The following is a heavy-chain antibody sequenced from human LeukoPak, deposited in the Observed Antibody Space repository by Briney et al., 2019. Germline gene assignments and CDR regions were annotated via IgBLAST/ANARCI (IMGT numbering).Heavy chain of an antibody. CDR3: ARDPGYCSGGSCGNFDY. CDR2: MYYSGST. Sequence: SETLSLTCIVSGGSVSSASNYWSWIRHPPGKGLEWIGYMYYSGSTSYNPSLKSRVTISTDTSKNQFSLKLSSVTAADTAVYYCARDPGYCSGGSCGNFDYWGQGTLVTVSS. J-gene: IGHJ4*02. D-gene: IGHD2-15*01. CDR1: GGSVSSASNY. V-gene: IGHV4-61*01.